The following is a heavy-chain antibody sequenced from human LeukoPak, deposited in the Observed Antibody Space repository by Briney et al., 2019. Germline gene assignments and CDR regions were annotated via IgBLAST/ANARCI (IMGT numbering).Heavy chain of an antibody. CDR2: IYTSGST. CDR3: AREWGSITIFGARTGWFDP. J-gene: IGHJ5*02. CDR1: GGSISSGSYY. D-gene: IGHD3-3*01. V-gene: IGHV4-61*02. Sequence: SETLSLTCTVSGGSISSGSYYWSWIRQPAGKGLEWIGRIYTSGSTNYNPSLKSRVTISVGTSKNQFSLKLSSVTAADTAVYYCAREWGSITIFGARTGWFDPWGQGTLVTVSS.